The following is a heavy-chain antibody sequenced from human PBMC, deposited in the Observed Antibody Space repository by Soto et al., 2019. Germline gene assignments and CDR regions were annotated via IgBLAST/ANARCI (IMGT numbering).Heavy chain of an antibody. CDR3: ARVGIVGATQPYYYYYGMDV. V-gene: IGHV3-30-3*01. J-gene: IGHJ6*02. CDR1: GFTFSSYA. CDR2: ISYDGSNK. D-gene: IGHD1-26*01. Sequence: QVQLVESGGGVVQPGRSPRLSCAASGFTFSSYAMHWVRQAPGKGLEWVAVISYDGSNKYYADSVKGRFTISRDNSKNTLYLQMNSLRAEDTAVYYCARVGIVGATQPYYYYYGMDVWGQGTTVTVSS.